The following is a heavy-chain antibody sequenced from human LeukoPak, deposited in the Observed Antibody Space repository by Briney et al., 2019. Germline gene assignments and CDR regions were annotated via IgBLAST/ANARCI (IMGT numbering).Heavy chain of an antibody. J-gene: IGHJ3*02. CDR3: ARASQDYYGSGSYHRGGDAFDI. D-gene: IGHD3-10*01. V-gene: IGHV1-69*04. CDR1: GGTFLNYA. Sequence: SVKVSCKTSGGTFLNYAISWVRQAAGQGLEWMGRIIPILGIANYAQKFQARVTLTADKSTSTAYMELSSLRSDDTAVYYCARASQDYYGSGSYHRGGDAFDIWGQGTMVTVSS. CDR2: IIPILGIA.